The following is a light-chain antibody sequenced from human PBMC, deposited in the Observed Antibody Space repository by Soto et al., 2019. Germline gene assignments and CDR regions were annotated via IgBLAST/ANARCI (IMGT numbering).Light chain of an antibody. V-gene: IGKV3-20*01. CDR2: GAS. Sequence: EIALTQSPGTLSLSPGERATLSCRASQSVSSSYLAWYQHKPGQAPRLLIYGASSRATGIPDRFSVSGSGTDFTLTIGCLEPEDFAVYYWQQYGSSPPTFGQGTKLEIK. J-gene: IGKJ2*01. CDR1: QSVSSSY. CDR3: QQYGSSPPT.